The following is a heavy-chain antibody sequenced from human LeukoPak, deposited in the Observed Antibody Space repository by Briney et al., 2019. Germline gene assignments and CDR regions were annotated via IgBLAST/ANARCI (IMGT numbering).Heavy chain of an antibody. CDR1: GYTFTGYY. CDR3: ARRSIAAAPDRFDP. D-gene: IGHD6-13*01. J-gene: IGHJ5*02. V-gene: IGHV1-2*06. Sequence: ASVKVSCKASGYTFTGYYMHWVRQAPGQGLEWMGRINPNSGGTNYAQKFQGRVTMTRDTSISTAYMELSRLRSDDTAVYYCARRSIAAAPDRFDPWGQGTLVTVSS. CDR2: INPNSGGT.